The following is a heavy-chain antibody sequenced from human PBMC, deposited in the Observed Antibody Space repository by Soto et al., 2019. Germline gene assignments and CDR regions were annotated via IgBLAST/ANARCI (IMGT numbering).Heavy chain of an antibody. D-gene: IGHD6-13*01. CDR3: ARGRSSWYIDY. CDR2: INHSGST. Sequence: SETLSLTCAVYGGSFSGYYWSWIRQPPGKGLEWIGEINHSGSTNYNPSLKSRVTISVDTSKNQFSLKLSSVTAADTAVYYCARGRSSWYIDYWGQGTLVTVSS. CDR1: GGSFSGYY. V-gene: IGHV4-34*01. J-gene: IGHJ4*02.